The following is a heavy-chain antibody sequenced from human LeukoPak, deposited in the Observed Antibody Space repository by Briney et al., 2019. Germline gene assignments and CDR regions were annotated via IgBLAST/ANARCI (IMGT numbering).Heavy chain of an antibody. CDR2: IYYSGDT. CDR3: ARHVRSTAYATQFTYFDY. J-gene: IGHJ4*02. V-gene: IGHV4-39*01. D-gene: IGHD3-10*02. CDR1: GDSITSANYY. Sequence: SETLSLTCTVSGDSITSANYYWGWIRQPPGKGLEWTGSIYYSGDTYYNPSLRSRVILSVDTSKNQFSLKLSSVTAADTAVYYCARHVRSTAYATQFTYFDYCGQGTLVTVSS.